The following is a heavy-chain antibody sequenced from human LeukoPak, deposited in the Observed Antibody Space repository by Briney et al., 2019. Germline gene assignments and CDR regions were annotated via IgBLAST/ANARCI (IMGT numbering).Heavy chain of an antibody. J-gene: IGHJ4*02. CDR2: VYSARTS. CDR3: AMTDDILIASCY. CDR1: GFTVSSNY. V-gene: IGHV3-53*01. Sequence: GESLRLSRAASGFTVSSNYMSWLRQAPGQGLDWVSGVYSARTSFHAQSLAGRFTVPSDFSKQILYLPMHSLSAEHTGVHYFAMTDDILIASCYWGQGSSVTVYS. D-gene: IGHD3-9*01.